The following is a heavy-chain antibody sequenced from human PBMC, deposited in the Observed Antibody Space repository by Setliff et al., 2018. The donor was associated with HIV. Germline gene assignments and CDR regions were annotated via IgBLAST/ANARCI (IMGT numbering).Heavy chain of an antibody. CDR2: INHSGST. V-gene: IGHV4-34*01. CDR1: GGSFSGFY. D-gene: IGHD3-10*01. Sequence: SETLSLTCAVYGGSFSGFYWSWIRQPPGKGLEWIGEINHSGSTNYNPSPKSRVTISVDTSKNQFSLKLSSVTAADTAVYYCARDGPLEGSYRYYYYYMDVWGKGTTVTVSS. J-gene: IGHJ6*03. CDR3: ARDGPLEGSYRYYYYYMDV.